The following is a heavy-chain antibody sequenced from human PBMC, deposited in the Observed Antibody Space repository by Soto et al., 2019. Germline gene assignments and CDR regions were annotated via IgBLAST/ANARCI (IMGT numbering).Heavy chain of an antibody. D-gene: IGHD3-16*02. J-gene: IGHJ5*02. CDR2: IYYSGST. CDR3: PSLSAFLTCWFDP. V-gene: IGHV4-31*03. CDR1: GGSISSGGYY. Sequence: SETLSLTCTVSGGSISSGGYYWSRIRQHPGKGLEWIGYIYYSGSTYYNPSLKSRVTISVDTSKNQFSLKLSSVTAADTAVYYCPSLSAFLTCWFDPWGQGTLVTVSS.